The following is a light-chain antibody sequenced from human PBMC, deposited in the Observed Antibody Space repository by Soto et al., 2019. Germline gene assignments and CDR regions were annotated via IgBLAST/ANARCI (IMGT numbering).Light chain of an antibody. J-gene: IGKJ2*01. V-gene: IGKV3-20*01. Sequence: ETVLTQSPGTVSLSPGERATLSCTTSQTVNSDYLAWYQQKPGQAPRLLIYGVFNRATGIPDRFRGSGSGTYFTLTSSGLEPEDSAVYYCQHYDGSPRTFGRGTNLEI. CDR1: QTVNSDY. CDR3: QHYDGSPRT. CDR2: GVF.